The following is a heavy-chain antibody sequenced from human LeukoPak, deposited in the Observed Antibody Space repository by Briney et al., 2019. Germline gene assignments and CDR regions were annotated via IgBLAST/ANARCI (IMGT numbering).Heavy chain of an antibody. V-gene: IGHV1-69*04. D-gene: IGHD3-22*01. CDR1: GGTFSSYA. CDR3: ARKDDSSGSGAFDI. Sequence: SVKVSCKASGGTFSSYAISWVRQAPGQGLEWMGRIIPILGIANYAQKFQGRVTITADKSTSTAYMELSSLRSEDTAVYYCARKDDSSGSGAFDIWGQGTMVTVSS. CDR2: IIPILGIA. J-gene: IGHJ3*02.